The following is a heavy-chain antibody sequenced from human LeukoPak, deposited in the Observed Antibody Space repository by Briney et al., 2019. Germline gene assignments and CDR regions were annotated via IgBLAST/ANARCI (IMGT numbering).Heavy chain of an antibody. CDR2: IRYDGSNK. Sequence: GGSLRLSCAASGFTFLSYGMHWVRQAPGKGLEWVAFIRYDGSNKYYADSVKGRFTISRDNSKNTLYLQMNSLRAEDTAVYYCAKGSKEVLFTRDHYMDVWGKGTTVTISS. J-gene: IGHJ6*03. CDR3: AKGSKEVLFTRDHYMDV. D-gene: IGHD3-3*01. V-gene: IGHV3-30*02. CDR1: GFTFLSYG.